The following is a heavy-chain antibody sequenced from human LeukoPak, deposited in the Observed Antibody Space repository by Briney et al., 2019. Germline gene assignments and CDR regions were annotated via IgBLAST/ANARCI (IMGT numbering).Heavy chain of an antibody. V-gene: IGHV4-39*01. CDR2: IYYSGST. J-gene: IGHJ5*02. CDR3: ARAPVLLWFGELLGWFDP. Sequence: SETLSLTCTVSGGSISSSSYYWGWIRQPPGKGLEWIGSIYYSGSTYYNPSLESRVTISVDTSKNQFSLKLSSVTAADTAVYYCARAPVLLWFGELLGWFDPWGQGTLVTVSS. D-gene: IGHD3-10*01. CDR1: GGSISSSSYY.